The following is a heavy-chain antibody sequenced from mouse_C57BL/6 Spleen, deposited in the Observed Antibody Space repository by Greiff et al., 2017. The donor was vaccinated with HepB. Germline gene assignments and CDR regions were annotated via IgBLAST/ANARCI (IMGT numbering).Heavy chain of an antibody. Sequence: EVQLQQSGPELVKPGASVKISCKASGYTFTDYYMNWVKQSHGKSLEWIGDINPNNGGTSYNQKFKGKATLTVDKSSSTAYMELRSLTSEDSAVYYWAREGTRYDYDRNFDVWGTGTTVTGSS. J-gene: IGHJ1*03. CDR3: AREGTRYDYDRNFDV. CDR1: GYTFTDYY. V-gene: IGHV1-26*01. CDR2: INPNNGGT. D-gene: IGHD2-4*01.